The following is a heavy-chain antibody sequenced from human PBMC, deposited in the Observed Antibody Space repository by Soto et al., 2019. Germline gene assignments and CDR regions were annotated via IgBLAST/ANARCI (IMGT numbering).Heavy chain of an antibody. Sequence: PSETLSLTCSVSGGSIAIGGYYWGWIRRHPWKGLEWIWYIYYSGRTYYNPSLKSRLTISVDTSKNQFSLRLSSVTAADTAVYYCARVKDYYISIDYWGLGTLVTVSS. J-gene: IGHJ4*02. V-gene: IGHV4-31*03. CDR2: IYYSGRT. CDR1: GGSIAIGGYY. CDR3: ARVKDYYISIDY. D-gene: IGHD3-9*01.